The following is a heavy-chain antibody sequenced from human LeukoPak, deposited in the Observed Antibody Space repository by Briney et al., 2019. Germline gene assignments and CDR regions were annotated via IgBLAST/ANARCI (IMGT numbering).Heavy chain of an antibody. CDR1: GGSISSYY. J-gene: IGHJ6*03. CDR3: ARGKVDTAMVIYYYYMDV. V-gene: IGHV4-4*07. D-gene: IGHD5-18*01. Sequence: PSETLSLTCTVSGGSISSYYWSWIRQPAGKGLEWIGRIYTSGSTNYNPSLKSRVTMSVDTSKNQFSLKLSSVTAADTAVYYCARGKVDTAMVIYYYYMDVWGKGTTVTVSS. CDR2: IYTSGST.